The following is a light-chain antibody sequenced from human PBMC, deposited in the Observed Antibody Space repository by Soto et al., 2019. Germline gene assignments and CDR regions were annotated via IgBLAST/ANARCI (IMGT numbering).Light chain of an antibody. CDR1: QSVSSY. J-gene: IGKJ5*01. CDR2: EAS. Sequence: ESLLTQSPATLALSPGERATLSCRASQSVSSYLAWYQQKPGQAPRLLIHEASNRATGIPARFSGSGSGTDFTLTISSLEPEDFAVYYCQQYGSSLLTFGQGTRLEIK. CDR3: QQYGSSLLT. V-gene: IGKV3-11*01.